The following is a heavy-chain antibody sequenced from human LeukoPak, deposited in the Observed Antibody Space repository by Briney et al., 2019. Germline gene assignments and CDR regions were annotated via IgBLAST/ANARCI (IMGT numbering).Heavy chain of an antibody. D-gene: IGHD6-13*01. J-gene: IGHJ4*02. V-gene: IGHV4-59*12. CDR3: ARGGFIAAAGFDY. CDR1: GGSISSYY. Sequence: SETLSLTCTVSGGSISSYYWSWIRQPPGKGLEWIGYIYYSGSTNYNPSLKSRVTISVDTSKNQFSLKLSSVTAADTAVYYCARGGFIAAAGFDYWGQGTLVTVSS. CDR2: IYYSGST.